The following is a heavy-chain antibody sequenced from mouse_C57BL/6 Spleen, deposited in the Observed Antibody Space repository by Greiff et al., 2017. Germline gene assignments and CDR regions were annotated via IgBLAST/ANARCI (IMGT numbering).Heavy chain of an antibody. CDR2: IYPSDSET. CDR3: ARDGNWDYWYFDV. D-gene: IGHD4-1*01. J-gene: IGHJ1*03. CDR1: GYTFTSYW. Sequence: QVQLQQPGAELVRPGSSVKLSCKASGYTFTSYWMDWVKQRPGQGLEWIGNIYPSDSETHYNQKFKDKATLTVDKSSSTAYMQLSSLTSEDSAVYDCARDGNWDYWYFDVWGTGTTVTVSS. V-gene: IGHV1-61*01.